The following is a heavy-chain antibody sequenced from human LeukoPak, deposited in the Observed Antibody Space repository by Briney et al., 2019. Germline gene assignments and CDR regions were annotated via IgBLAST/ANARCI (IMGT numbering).Heavy chain of an antibody. CDR3: ARVLNYYGSGSYYYYYYYGMDV. CDR2: IGAGGTFT. CDR1: GFTFSSYA. J-gene: IGHJ6*02. Sequence: QPGGSLRLSCTASGFTFSSYAMNWVRQAPGKGLEWVSGIGAGGTFTYYADSVKGRFTISRDNSRNTLYLQMNSLRDEDTAVYYCARVLNYYGSGSYYYYYYYGMDVWGQGTTVTVSS. V-gene: IGHV3-23*01. D-gene: IGHD3-10*01.